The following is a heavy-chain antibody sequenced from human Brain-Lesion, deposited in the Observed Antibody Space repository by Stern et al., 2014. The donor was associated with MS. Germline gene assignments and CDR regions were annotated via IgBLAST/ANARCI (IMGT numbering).Heavy chain of an antibody. CDR3: ASGYRIFDY. J-gene: IGHJ4*02. CDR1: GGSISSGSDY. Sequence: QVQLQQSGPGLVKPSQTLSLPCTVSGGSISSGSDYWSWIRQPVGKGLEGIGLTLPGGGSFYTPSLKSRFTISTDTSRNQFSLKLNSATAADTAIYYCASGYRIFDYWGQGILVTVSS. D-gene: IGHD5-18*01. V-gene: IGHV4-61*02. CDR2: TLPGGGS.